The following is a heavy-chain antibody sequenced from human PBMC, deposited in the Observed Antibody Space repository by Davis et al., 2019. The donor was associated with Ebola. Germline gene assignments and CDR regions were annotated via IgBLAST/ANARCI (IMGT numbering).Heavy chain of an antibody. V-gene: IGHV3-21*04. CDR1: GFTFSSYS. Sequence: GGSLRLSCAASGFTFSSYSMNWVRQAPGKELEWVSSISSSSSYIYYADSVKGRFTISRDNAKDSLFLQMKNLRADDTAVYFCARDSGAFYVDSWGQGTLVTVSS. D-gene: IGHD5/OR15-5a*01. CDR3: ARDSGAFYVDS. J-gene: IGHJ5*01. CDR2: ISSSSSYI.